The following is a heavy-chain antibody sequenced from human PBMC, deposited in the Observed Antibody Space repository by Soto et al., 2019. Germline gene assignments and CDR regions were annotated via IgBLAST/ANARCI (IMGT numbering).Heavy chain of an antibody. CDR3: ERGGGSYLGWFDP. CDR1: GGSFSGYY. D-gene: IGHD1-26*01. V-gene: IGHV4-34*01. J-gene: IGHJ5*02. Sequence: QVQLQQGGAGLLKPSETMSLTCAVYGGSFSGYYWSLIRQPPGKGLEWIGEINHIGSTNYNPSLKSRVTRSVTTSKNQFSLKLSSVTAADTAVYYCERGGGSYLGWFDPWGQGTLVTVSS. CDR2: INHIGST.